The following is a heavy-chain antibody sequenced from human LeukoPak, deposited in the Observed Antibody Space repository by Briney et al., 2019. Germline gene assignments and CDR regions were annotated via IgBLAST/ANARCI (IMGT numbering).Heavy chain of an antibody. CDR2: ISNDGSKK. CDR3: AREYGDY. CDR1: GFTFNSYA. D-gene: IGHD4-17*01. Sequence: GRSLRLSCAASGFTFNSYAMHWVRQAPGKGLDWVAVISNDGSKKNYADSVKGRFTISRDNSKNTLYLQMSSLRAEDTAVFYCAREYGDY. J-gene: IGHJ4*01. V-gene: IGHV3-30-3*01.